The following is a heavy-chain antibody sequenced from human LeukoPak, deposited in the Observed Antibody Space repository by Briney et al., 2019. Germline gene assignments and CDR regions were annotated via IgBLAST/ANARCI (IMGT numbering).Heavy chain of an antibody. V-gene: IGHV1-2*02. CDR1: GYTFTYYY. CDR2: IKPATGGT. J-gene: IGHJ5*02. CDR3: AIDDGKDTTWGDWFDP. D-gene: IGHD3-16*01. Sequence: GASVKVSCKASGYTFTYYYIHWLRQAPGHGPEWMGWIKPATGGTRYAEKFQARVTMDRDVSSNTAYMELNRLTFDDTAVYYCAIDDGKDTTWGDWFDPWGQGTLVTVSS.